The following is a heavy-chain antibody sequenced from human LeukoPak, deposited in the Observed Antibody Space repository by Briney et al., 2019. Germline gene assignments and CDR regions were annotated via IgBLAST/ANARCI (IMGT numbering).Heavy chain of an antibody. CDR3: ARDRYYDSSGYYLPPDY. CDR1: DYTFTSYG. D-gene: IGHD3-22*01. CDR2: ISAYNGNT. J-gene: IGHJ4*02. V-gene: IGHV1-18*01. Sequence: ASVKVSCKASDYTFTSYGISWVRQAPGQGLEWMGWISAYNGNTNYAQKLQGRVTMTTDTSTSTAYMELRSLRSDDTAVYYCARDRYYDSSGYYLPPDYWGQGTLVTVSS.